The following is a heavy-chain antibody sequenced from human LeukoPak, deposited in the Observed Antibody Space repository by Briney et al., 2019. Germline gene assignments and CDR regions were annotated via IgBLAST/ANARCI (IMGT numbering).Heavy chain of an antibody. Sequence: PGGSLRLSCAVSGFTFSSYWMTWVRQVPGKGLVWVSHINTFGTTATYADSVKGRFTISRDNANNTLYLQMNSLRVEDTAVYYCVRDNAYKFDYWGQGTLVTVSS. D-gene: IGHD5-24*01. CDR2: INTFGTTA. V-gene: IGHV3-74*01. J-gene: IGHJ4*02. CDR1: GFTFSSYW. CDR3: VRDNAYKFDY.